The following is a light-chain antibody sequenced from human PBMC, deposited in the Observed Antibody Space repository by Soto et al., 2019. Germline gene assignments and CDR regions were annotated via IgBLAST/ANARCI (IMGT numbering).Light chain of an antibody. V-gene: IGKV3-15*01. CDR3: KQYNTWTWT. CDR2: DAS. Sequence: LMTQSPATLSVSPVERATLSWRASQSVSGKLAWYQQKPGQAPRLLIYDASTRATGIPARFSGSGSGTEFTLTITSLQSEDFEVYYCKQYNTWTWTFGNGTXVDIK. J-gene: IGKJ1*01. CDR1: QSVSGK.